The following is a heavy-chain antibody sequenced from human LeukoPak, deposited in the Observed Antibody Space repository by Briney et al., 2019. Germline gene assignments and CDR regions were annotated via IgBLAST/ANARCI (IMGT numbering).Heavy chain of an antibody. V-gene: IGHV1-18*01. CDR2: ISAYNGNT. D-gene: IGHD3-9*01. CDR1: GYTFTSYG. J-gene: IGHJ6*03. Sequence: ASVKVSCKASGYTFTSYGISWVRQAPGQGLEWMGWISAYNGNTNYAQKLQGRVTMTTDTSTSTAYMELRSLRSDDTAVYYCARGLGDYDILTGTYRTYYYYMDVWGKGTTVTVSS. CDR3: ARGLGDYDILTGTYRTYYYYMDV.